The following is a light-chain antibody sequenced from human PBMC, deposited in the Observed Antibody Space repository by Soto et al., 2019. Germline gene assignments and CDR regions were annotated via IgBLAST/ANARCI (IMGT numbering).Light chain of an antibody. CDR1: ESISRH. CDR2: AAS. J-gene: IGKJ5*01. V-gene: IGKV1-39*01. CDR3: QQSHSTLSIT. Sequence: DIQMTQSPSSLSASVGDRVTITCRASESISRHLNWYQQKPGKAPKLLIYAASSLQNGVPSRFSGSGSGTDFTLTISNLQPEDFATYYCQQSHSTLSITFGQGTRLEIK.